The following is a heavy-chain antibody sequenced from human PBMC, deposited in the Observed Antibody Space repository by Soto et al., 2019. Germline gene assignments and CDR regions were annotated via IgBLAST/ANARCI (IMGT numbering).Heavy chain of an antibody. Sequence: QVQLVQSGAEVKKPGSSVKVSCKASGGTFSSYAISWVRQAPGQGLEWMGGIIPIFDTANYAQKFQGRVTITADEYXNTXYXELSSLRSEDTAVYYCARHDCISSSCYYYYYYGMDVWGQGTTVTVSS. J-gene: IGHJ6*02. CDR3: ARHDCISSSCYYYYYYGMDV. D-gene: IGHD2-2*01. V-gene: IGHV1-69*12. CDR2: IIPIFDTA. CDR1: GGTFSSYA.